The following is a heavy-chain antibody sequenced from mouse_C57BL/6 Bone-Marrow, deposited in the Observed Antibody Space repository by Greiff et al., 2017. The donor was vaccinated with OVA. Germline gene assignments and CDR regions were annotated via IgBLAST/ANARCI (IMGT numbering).Heavy chain of an antibody. D-gene: IGHD1-1*01. CDR3: ARYKGRVAVDYFDY. J-gene: IGHJ2*01. CDR2: IRNKPNGSTT. V-gene: IGHV7-3*01. CDR1: GFTFTNYY. Sequence: EVMLVESGGGLVQPGDSLSLSCAASGFTFTNYYMSWVRQPPGKALEWLAFIRNKPNGSTTEYSASVKGRFTISRDNSKSILYLQMNDLRAEDRATDYCARYKGRVAVDYFDYWGQGTALTVSS.